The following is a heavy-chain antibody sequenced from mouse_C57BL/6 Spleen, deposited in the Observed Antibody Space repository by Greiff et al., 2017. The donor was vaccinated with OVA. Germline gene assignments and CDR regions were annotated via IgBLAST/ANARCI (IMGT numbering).Heavy chain of an antibody. Sequence: QVQLQQPGAELVKPGASVKMSCKASGYTFTSYWITWVKQRPGQGLEWIGDIYPGSGSTNYNEKFKSKATLTVDTSSSTAYMQLSSLTSEDSAVYYCARSGVTPYYAMDYWGQGTSVTVSS. CDR1: GYTFTSYW. J-gene: IGHJ4*01. D-gene: IGHD2-5*01. CDR2: IYPGSGST. V-gene: IGHV1-55*01. CDR3: ARSGVTPYYAMDY.